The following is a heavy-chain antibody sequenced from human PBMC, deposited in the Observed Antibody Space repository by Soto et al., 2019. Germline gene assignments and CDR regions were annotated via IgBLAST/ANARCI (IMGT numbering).Heavy chain of an antibody. CDR1: GFTFSSYG. J-gene: IGHJ6*02. D-gene: IGHD6-13*01. V-gene: IGHV3-30*18. CDR2: ISYDGSNK. Sequence: GGSLRLSCAASGFTFSSYGMHWVRQAPGKGLGWVAVISYDGSNKYYADSVKGRFTISRDNSKNTLYLQMNSLRAEDTAVYYCAKGHRYSGSYYYYYGMDVCGQGTTVTVSS. CDR3: AKGHRYSGSYYYYYGMDV.